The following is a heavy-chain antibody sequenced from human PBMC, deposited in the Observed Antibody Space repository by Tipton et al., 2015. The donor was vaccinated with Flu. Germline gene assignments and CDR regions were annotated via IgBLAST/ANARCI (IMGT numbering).Heavy chain of an antibody. J-gene: IGHJ4*02. D-gene: IGHD7-27*01. CDR1: GFLFSSYE. V-gene: IGHV3-48*03. CDR2: ISSSGSTI. Sequence: SLRLSCAASGFLFSSYEMNWVRQAPGKGLEWLSYISSSGSTISYADSVRGRFTISRDNAKNSLYLQLNSLRAEDTALYYCATLTGDDYWGQGDLVTVSS. CDR3: ATLTGDDY.